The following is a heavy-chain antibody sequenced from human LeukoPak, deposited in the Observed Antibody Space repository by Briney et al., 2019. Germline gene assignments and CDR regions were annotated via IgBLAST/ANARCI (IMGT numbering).Heavy chain of an antibody. CDR1: GFTFSHYA. Sequence: GGSLRLSCAASGFTFSHYAMHWVRQAPGKGLEWVAIIAFDGDNKYYADSVKGRFTISRDSSKNTLSLQMNSLRAEETAVYYCARTPGHSSSWYSDFWGQGTLVTVSS. J-gene: IGHJ4*02. V-gene: IGHV3-30*14. CDR2: IAFDGDNK. D-gene: IGHD6-13*01. CDR3: ARTPGHSSSWYSDF.